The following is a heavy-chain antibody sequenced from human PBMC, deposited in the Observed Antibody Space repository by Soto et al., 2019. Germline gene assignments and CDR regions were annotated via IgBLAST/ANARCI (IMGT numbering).Heavy chain of an antibody. Sequence: SETLSLTCTVSGGSINNHYWSWIRQPPGKGLEWLGNVYYNGNTNYNASLRGRVTISVDTSKNQFSLILNSMTAADTAIFYCARLPTGYPNWFDAWGQGITVTVSS. CDR1: GGSINNHY. J-gene: IGHJ5*02. CDR2: VYYNGNT. D-gene: IGHD1-1*01. CDR3: ARLPTGYPNWFDA. V-gene: IGHV4-59*08.